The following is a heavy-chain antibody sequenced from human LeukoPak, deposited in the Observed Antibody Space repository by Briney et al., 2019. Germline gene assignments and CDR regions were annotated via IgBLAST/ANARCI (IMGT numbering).Heavy chain of an antibody. CDR2: ISYDGSNK. CDR1: GFTFSSYA. J-gene: IGHJ4*02. Sequence: GRSLRLSCAASGFTFSSYAMHWVRQAPGKGLEWVAVISYDGSNKYYADSVKGRFTISRDNSKNTLYLQMNSLRAEDTAVYYCARDSSSWYGGIDYWGQGTLVTVSS. V-gene: IGHV3-30-3*01. CDR3: ARDSSSWYGGIDY. D-gene: IGHD6-13*01.